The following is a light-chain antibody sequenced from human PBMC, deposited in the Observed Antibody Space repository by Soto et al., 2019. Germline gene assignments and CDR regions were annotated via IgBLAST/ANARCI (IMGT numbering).Light chain of an antibody. CDR3: HQYISWPPGT. V-gene: IGKV3-15*01. CDR2: AAS. Sequence: EIVMTQSPATLSVSPGERATLSCRASQSLSSNFAWYQQKPGQAPRLLIYAASTRATGIPARFSGSGSGTEFTLTISSLQXXXXXXXYCHQYISWPPGTFGQGTKVEIK. J-gene: IGKJ1*01. CDR1: QSLSSN.